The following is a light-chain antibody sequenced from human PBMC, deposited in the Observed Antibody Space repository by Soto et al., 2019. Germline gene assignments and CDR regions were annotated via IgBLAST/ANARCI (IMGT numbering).Light chain of an antibody. CDR2: GAS. J-gene: IGKJ1*01. V-gene: IGKV3-20*01. Sequence: EIMLTQSPGTLSLSPGERATLSCRASQSVSSSYLAWYQQKPGQAPRLVIYGASSRTTGIPDRFSGSGSGTDFTLTISRLEPEDFAVYYCQQYGSSRWTFGQGTKVDI. CDR1: QSVSSSY. CDR3: QQYGSSRWT.